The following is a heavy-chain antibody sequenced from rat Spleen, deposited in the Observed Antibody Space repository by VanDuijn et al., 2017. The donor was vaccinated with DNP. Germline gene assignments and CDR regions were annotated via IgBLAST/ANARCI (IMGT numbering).Heavy chain of an antibody. CDR3: ARHEDYSSYIYGFAY. V-gene: IGHV5S11*01. CDR2: IIPSGGNT. CDR1: GFTFSNYD. D-gene: IGHD1-2*01. J-gene: IGHJ3*01. Sequence: EVQLVESGGGLVQPGRSLKLSCAASGFTFSNYDMAWVRQAPTKGLEWVASIIPSGGNTFYRDSVKGRFTFSRDNEKSTLYLQMDSLRTEETATYYCARHEDYSSYIYGFAYWGQGTLVTVSS.